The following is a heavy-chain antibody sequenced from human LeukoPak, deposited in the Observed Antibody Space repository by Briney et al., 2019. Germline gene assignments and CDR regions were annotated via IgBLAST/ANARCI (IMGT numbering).Heavy chain of an antibody. J-gene: IGHJ4*02. D-gene: IGHD4-17*01. CDR3: ATTVTTFVGYYFDY. CDR1: GGSISSSGYY. V-gene: IGHV4-39*01. CDR2: IYYSGST. Sequence: NPSETLSLTCTVSGGSISSSGYYWGWIRQPPGKGLEWIGSIYYSGSTYYNPSLKSRVTVSVDTSKNQFSLKLSSVTAADTAVYYCATTVTTFVGYYFDYWGQGTLVTVSS.